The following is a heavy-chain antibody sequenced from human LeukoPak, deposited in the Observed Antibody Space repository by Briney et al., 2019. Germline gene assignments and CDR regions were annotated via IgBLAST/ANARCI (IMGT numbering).Heavy chain of an antibody. V-gene: IGHV3-74*01. CDR2: INTDGYSI. J-gene: IGHJ4*02. CDR1: GFTFSSYW. Sequence: GGSLRLSCAASGFTFSSYWMHWVRQAPGKGLVWVSRINTDGYSISYADSVKGRFTISRDNAKNTLYLQMNSLRAEDTAVYYCAREGIAVAGPLDYWGQGTLVTVSS. CDR3: AREGIAVAGPLDY. D-gene: IGHD6-19*01.